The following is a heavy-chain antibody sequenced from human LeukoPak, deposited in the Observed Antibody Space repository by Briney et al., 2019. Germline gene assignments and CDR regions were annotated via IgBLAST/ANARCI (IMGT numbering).Heavy chain of an antibody. V-gene: IGHV3-23*01. J-gene: IGHJ4*02. CDR3: AKDRLAVAEYFDY. D-gene: IGHD6-19*01. CDR2: ISGSGGST. CDR1: GFTFDDYG. Sequence: GGSLRLSCAASGFTFDDYGMSWVRQAPGKGLEWVSAISGSGGSTYYADSVKGRFTISRDNSKNTLYLQMNSLRAEDTAVYYCAKDRLAVAEYFDYWGQGTLVTVSS.